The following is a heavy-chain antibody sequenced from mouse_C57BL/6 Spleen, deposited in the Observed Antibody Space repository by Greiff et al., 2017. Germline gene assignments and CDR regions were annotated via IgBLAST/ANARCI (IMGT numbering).Heavy chain of an antibody. D-gene: IGHD6-1*01. J-gene: IGHJ2*01. V-gene: IGHV1-50*01. CDR2: IDPSDSYT. CDR1: GYTFTSYW. Sequence: QVQLQQPGAELVKPGASVQLSCKASGYTFTSYWMQWVKQRPGQGLEWIGEIDPSDSYTNYNQKFKGKATLTVDTSSSTAYMQLSSLTSEDSAVYYCARARTPRFDYWGQGTTLTVSS. CDR3: ARARTPRFDY.